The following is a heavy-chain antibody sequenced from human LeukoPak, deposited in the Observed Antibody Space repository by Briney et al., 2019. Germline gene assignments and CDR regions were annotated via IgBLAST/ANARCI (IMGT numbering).Heavy chain of an antibody. CDR3: ARDEGGPGGLIFDY. CDR1: GYTFTSYA. CDR2: INAGNGNT. V-gene: IGHV1-3*03. J-gene: IGHJ4*02. D-gene: IGHD2-8*01. Sequence: ASVKVSCKASGYTFTSYAMHWVRQAPGQRLEWMGWINAGNGNTKYSQEFQGRVTITRDTSASTAYMELSSLRSEDTAVYYCARDEGGPGGLIFDYWGQGTLVTVSS.